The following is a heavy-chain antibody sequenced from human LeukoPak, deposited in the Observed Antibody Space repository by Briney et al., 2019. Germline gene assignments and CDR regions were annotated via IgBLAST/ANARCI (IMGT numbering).Heavy chain of an antibody. CDR3: ARAADGTRWFDP. Sequence: SVKVSCKASGGTFSSYAISWVRQAPGQGLEWMGGIIPIFGTANYAQKFQGRVTITADESTSTAYMELSSLRSEDTAVYYCARAADGTRWFDPWGQGTLVTVSS. J-gene: IGHJ5*02. D-gene: IGHD6-13*01. CDR1: GGTFSSYA. V-gene: IGHV1-69*13. CDR2: IIPIFGTA.